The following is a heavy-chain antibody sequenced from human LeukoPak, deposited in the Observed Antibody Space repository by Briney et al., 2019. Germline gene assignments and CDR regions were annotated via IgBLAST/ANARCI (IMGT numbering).Heavy chain of an antibody. CDR2: IYYSGST. D-gene: IGHD2-15*01. J-gene: IGHJ4*02. V-gene: IGHV4-28*03. CDR1: GYSISSSNW. CDR3: ARDRCSGGSCYSNFDY. Sequence: PSDTLSLTCAVSGYSISSSNWWGWIRQPPGKGLEWIGYIYYSGSTYYNPSLKSRVTMSVDTSKNQFSLKLSSVTAVDTAVYYCARDRCSGGSCYSNFDYWGQGTLVTVSS.